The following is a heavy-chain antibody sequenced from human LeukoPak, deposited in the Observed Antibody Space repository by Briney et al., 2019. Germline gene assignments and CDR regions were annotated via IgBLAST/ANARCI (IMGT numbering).Heavy chain of an antibody. J-gene: IGHJ5*02. D-gene: IGHD3-22*01. CDR3: ARHVPRGRITMIVLVPPGWFDP. CDR1: GYTLTTYS. V-gene: IGHV7-4-1*02. CDR2: INTNTGNP. Sequence: ASVKVSCKPSGYTLTTYSINWVRQAPGQGLEWMGWINTNTGNPTYAPDFTGRCVFSWDTSFSTAYLQISSLRAEDTAMYYCARHVPRGRITMIVLVPPGWFDPWGQGTLVTVSS.